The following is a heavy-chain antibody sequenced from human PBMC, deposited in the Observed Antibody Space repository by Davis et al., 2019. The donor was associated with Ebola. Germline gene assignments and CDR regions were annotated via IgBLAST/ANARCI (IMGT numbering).Heavy chain of an antibody. CDR3: ARDGWGDYYGLDV. CDR1: GSTFSSYW. CDR2: IKQDGSEK. D-gene: IGHD3-10*01. V-gene: IGHV3-7*03. J-gene: IGHJ6*02. Sequence: GGSLRLSCAASGSTFSSYWMSWVRQAPGKGLEWVANIKQDGSEKYYVDSVKGRFTISRDNAKNSLYLQMNSLRAEDTAVYYCARDGWGDYYGLDVWGQGTTVTVSS.